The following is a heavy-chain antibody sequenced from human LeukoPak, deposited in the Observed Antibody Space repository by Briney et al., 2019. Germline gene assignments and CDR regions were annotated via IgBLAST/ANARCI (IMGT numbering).Heavy chain of an antibody. CDR2: ISGSGGST. Sequence: GGSLRLSCAASEFLFNHYWMSWVRQAPGKGLEWVSAISGSGGSTYYADSVKGRFTISRDNSKNTLYLQMNSLRAEDTAVYYCAKGSPYDSSGKTHDAFDIWGQGTMVTVSS. CDR3: AKGSPYDSSGKTHDAFDI. D-gene: IGHD3-22*01. V-gene: IGHV3-23*01. CDR1: EFLFNHYW. J-gene: IGHJ3*02.